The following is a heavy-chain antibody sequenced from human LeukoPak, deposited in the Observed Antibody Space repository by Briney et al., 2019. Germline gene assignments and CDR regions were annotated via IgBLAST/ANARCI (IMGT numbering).Heavy chain of an antibody. J-gene: IGHJ5*02. CDR2: ISGSGGST. Sequence: GSLRLSCAASGFTFSSYAMSWGRQAPGKGLEWVSAISGSGGSTYYADSVKGRLTISRDNSKNTLYLQMNSLRAEDTAVYYCAKDRVATITGRNNWFDPWGQGTLVTVSS. D-gene: IGHD5-12*01. V-gene: IGHV3-23*01. CDR3: AKDRVATITGRNNWFDP. CDR1: GFTFSSYA.